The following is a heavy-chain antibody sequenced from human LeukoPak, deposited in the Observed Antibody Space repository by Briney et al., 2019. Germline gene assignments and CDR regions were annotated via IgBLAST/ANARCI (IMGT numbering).Heavy chain of an antibody. D-gene: IGHD6-13*01. V-gene: IGHV4-61*02. CDR2: IYSSVNT. CDR3: ARRSPGIAAAKRPFDI. CDR1: GGSISSGNYY. J-gene: IGHJ3*02. Sequence: PSETLSLTCTVSGGSISSGNYYWRWIRQPAGKGLEWIARIYSSVNTIYNPSLKSRVTMSVDTSKNQFSLMLSSVTAADTAVYYCARRSPGIAAAKRPFDIWGQGTMVTVSS.